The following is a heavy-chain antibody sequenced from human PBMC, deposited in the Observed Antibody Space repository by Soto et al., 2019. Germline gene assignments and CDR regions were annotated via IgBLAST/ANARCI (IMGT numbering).Heavy chain of an antibody. CDR2: IYYSGST. D-gene: IGHD3-22*01. J-gene: IGHJ3*02. CDR3: ASTGYYYDSSCYRYDAFGT. Sequence: SETLSLACTVSGGSISSYYWSWIRQPPGKGLEWIGYIYYSGSTNYNPSLKSRVTISVDTSKNQFSLKLSSVTAADTAVYYCASTGYYYDSSCYRYDAFGTSGPGTMVSAS. V-gene: IGHV4-59*01. CDR1: GGSISSYY.